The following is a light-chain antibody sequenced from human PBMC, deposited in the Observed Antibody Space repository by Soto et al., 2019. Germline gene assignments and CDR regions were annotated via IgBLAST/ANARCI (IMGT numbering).Light chain of an antibody. CDR3: HHYGSSPPWT. V-gene: IGKV3-20*01. CDR2: GAS. J-gene: IGKJ1*01. CDR1: QTVSSTY. Sequence: VLTQSPGTLSLSPGERATLSCRAIQTVSSTYLAWYQQKPGQAPSLLIYGASSRATGIPDRFSGGGSGTDFTLTISRLEPEDFAVYYCHHYGSSPPWTFGQGTKVDI.